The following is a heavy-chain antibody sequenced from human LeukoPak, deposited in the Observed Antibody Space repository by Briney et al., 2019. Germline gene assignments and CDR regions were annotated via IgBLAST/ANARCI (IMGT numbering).Heavy chain of an antibody. V-gene: IGHV3-30*02. CDR3: ARDRSEGFDY. CDR1: GFTFSSYG. Sequence: GGSLRLSCAASGFTFSSYGMHWVRQAPGKGLEWVAFIRYDGATKYYADSVKGRSTLSRDNSKNTLYLQMNSLRAEDTAVYYCARDRSEGFDYWGQGTLVTVSS. CDR2: IRYDGATK. J-gene: IGHJ4*02.